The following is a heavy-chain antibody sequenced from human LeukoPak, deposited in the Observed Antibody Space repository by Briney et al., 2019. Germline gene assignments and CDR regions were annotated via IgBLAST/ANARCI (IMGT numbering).Heavy chain of an antibody. CDR1: GYTFTGYY. J-gene: IGHJ4*02. Sequence: ASVEVSCKASGYTFTGYYMHWVRQAPGQGLEWMGWINPNSGGTNYAQKFQGRVTMTRDTSISTAYMELSRLRSDDTAVYYCAREYGSGSLFDYWGQGTLVTVSS. V-gene: IGHV1-2*02. CDR3: AREYGSGSLFDY. CDR2: INPNSGGT. D-gene: IGHD3-10*01.